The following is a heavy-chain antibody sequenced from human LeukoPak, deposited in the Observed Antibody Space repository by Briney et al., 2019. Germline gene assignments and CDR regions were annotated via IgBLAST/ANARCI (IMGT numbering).Heavy chain of an antibody. J-gene: IGHJ4*02. V-gene: IGHV1-69*06. Sequence: GASVKVSCKASGGTFSSYAISWVRQAPGQGLEWMGGIIPIFGTANYAQKFQGRVTITADKSTSTAYMELSSLRSEDTAVYYCARGTYYDSSGYYYGEGDYWGQGTLVTVSS. D-gene: IGHD3-22*01. CDR2: IIPIFGTA. CDR3: ARGTYYDSSGYYYGEGDY. CDR1: GGTFSSYA.